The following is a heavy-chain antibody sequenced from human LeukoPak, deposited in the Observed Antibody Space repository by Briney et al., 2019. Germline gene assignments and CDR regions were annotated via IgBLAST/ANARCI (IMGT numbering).Heavy chain of an antibody. CDR2: ISAYNGNT. CDR1: GYTFTSYG. Sequence: ASVKVSCKASGYTFTSYGISWVRQAPGQGLEWMGWISAYNGNTNYAKKLQGRVTMTTDTSTSTAYMELRSLRSDDTAVYYCAREGGIVVVPAATPDYWGQGTLVTVSS. D-gene: IGHD2-2*01. V-gene: IGHV1-18*01. CDR3: AREGGIVVVPAATPDY. J-gene: IGHJ4*02.